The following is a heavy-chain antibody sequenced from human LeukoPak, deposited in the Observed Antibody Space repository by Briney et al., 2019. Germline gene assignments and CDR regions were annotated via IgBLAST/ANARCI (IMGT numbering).Heavy chain of an antibody. J-gene: IGHJ4*02. CDR1: GGTFSSYA. V-gene: IGHV1-69*13. CDR3: ASEDTAMVYDY. D-gene: IGHD5-18*01. Sequence: SVKVSCKACGGTFSSYAISWVRQAPGQGLEWMGGIIPIFGTANYAQKFQGRVTITADESTSTAYMELSSLRSEDTAVYYCASEDTAMVYDYWGQGTLVTVSS. CDR2: IIPIFGTA.